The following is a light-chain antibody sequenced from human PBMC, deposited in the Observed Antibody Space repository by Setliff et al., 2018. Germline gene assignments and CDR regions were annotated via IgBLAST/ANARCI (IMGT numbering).Light chain of an antibody. Sequence: QSALTQPPSVSGSPGQSVTISCTGTYSDIGGHDRVSWYQQPPGAAPKLIIYEVLHRPSEVPVRFSGSKSGTTASLTISGLQAEDEADYFCGSFSSTTTFYVFGPGTKV. V-gene: IGLV2-18*02. CDR3: GSFSSTTTFYV. CDR2: EVL. J-gene: IGLJ1*01. CDR1: YSDIGGHDR.